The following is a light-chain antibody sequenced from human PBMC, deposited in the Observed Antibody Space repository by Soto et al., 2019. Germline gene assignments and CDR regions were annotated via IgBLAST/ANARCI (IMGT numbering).Light chain of an antibody. V-gene: IGLV1-40*01. Sequence: QSVLTQPPSVSGAPGQRVTISCTGSTSNIGAGYDVHWYQQLPGTAPKLLIYVNNNRPSGVPDRFSGSKSATSASLAITGLQAEDEADYYCQSFDSRLSGSVFGGGTQLTVL. CDR3: QSFDSRLSGSV. CDR1: TSNIGAGYD. J-gene: IGLJ2*01. CDR2: VNN.